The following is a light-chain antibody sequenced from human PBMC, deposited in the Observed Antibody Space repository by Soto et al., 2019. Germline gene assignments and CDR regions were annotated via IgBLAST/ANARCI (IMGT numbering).Light chain of an antibody. Sequence: MTQSPSSLSASVGDRVTITCRASQGIRNDLGWFQQRPGQSPRRLIYKVSHRDSGVPDRFSGSGSGTDFTLEISRVEAEDVGVYYCMQGTHWPWTFGQGTKVDIK. CDR2: KVS. J-gene: IGKJ1*01. CDR1: QGIRNDLG. V-gene: IGKV2-30*01. CDR3: MQGTHWPWT.